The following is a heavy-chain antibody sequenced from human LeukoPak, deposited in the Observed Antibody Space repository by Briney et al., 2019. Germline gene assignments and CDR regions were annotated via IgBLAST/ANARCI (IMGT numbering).Heavy chain of an antibody. D-gene: IGHD3-9*01. J-gene: IGHJ4*02. CDR1: GYSISSGYY. Sequence: SETLSLTCAVSGYSISSGYYWGWIRQPPGKGLEWIGSIYHSGSTYYNPSLKSRVTISVDTSKNQISLKLSSVTAADTAVYYCARDSLLRYFDWLLSPHYFDYWGQGTLVTVSS. V-gene: IGHV4-38-2*02. CDR2: IYHSGST. CDR3: ARDSLLRYFDWLLSPHYFDY.